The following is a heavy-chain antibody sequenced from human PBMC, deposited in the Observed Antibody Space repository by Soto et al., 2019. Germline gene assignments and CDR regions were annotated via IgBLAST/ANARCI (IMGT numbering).Heavy chain of an antibody. CDR3: ARGVGIVATDGMDV. Sequence: PGESLKISCKGFGYTFSNYWLGWVRQMPGKGLEWMGIIYLGDSDTRYSPSFQGQVTISADKSISTAYLQWSSLKASGTAMYYCARGVGIVATDGMDVWGQGTAVTVSS. V-gene: IGHV5-51*01. CDR1: GYTFSNYW. CDR2: IYLGDSDT. J-gene: IGHJ6*02. D-gene: IGHD5-12*01.